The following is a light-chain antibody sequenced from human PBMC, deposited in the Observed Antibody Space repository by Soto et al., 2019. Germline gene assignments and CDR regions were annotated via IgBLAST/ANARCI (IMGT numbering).Light chain of an antibody. Sequence: DIQLTQSPSSLSASGGGRVTITCRASQSISNYLNWYQHKPGKAPKLLIHAASNLQSGVPSRFSGSKSGTDFTLTISSLQPEDFATYYCQQSHSIPYTFGRGTKVEIK. J-gene: IGKJ2*01. CDR2: AAS. CDR3: QQSHSIPYT. CDR1: QSISNY. V-gene: IGKV1-39*01.